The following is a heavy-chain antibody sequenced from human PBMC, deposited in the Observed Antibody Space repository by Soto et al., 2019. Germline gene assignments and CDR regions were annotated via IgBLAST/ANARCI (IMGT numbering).Heavy chain of an antibody. Sequence: QVQLQQWGAGLLKPSETLSLTCAVYGGSFSGYYWSWIRQPPGKGLEWIGEINHSGSTNYNPSLKSRVTISVDTSKNQFSLKLSSVTAADTAVYYCAREIVRVWGSYLPDAFDIWGQGTMVTVSS. D-gene: IGHD3-16*02. V-gene: IGHV4-34*01. CDR3: AREIVRVWGSYLPDAFDI. CDR2: INHSGST. CDR1: GGSFSGYY. J-gene: IGHJ3*02.